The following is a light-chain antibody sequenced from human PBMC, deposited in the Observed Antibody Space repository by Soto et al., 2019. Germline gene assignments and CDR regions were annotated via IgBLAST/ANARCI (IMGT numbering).Light chain of an antibody. CDR1: SSDIGGHKN. CDR3: SSYTTSSPLEV. V-gene: IGLV2-14*01. CDR2: EVS. J-gene: IGLJ3*02. Sequence: QSVLTQPASVSGSPGQSITVSCTGTSSDIGGHKNVSWYQQHPGKVPKLIIYEVSNRPSGVSNRFSGSKSGNTASLTISGLQAEDEADYYCSSYTTSSPLEVFGGGTKLTVL.